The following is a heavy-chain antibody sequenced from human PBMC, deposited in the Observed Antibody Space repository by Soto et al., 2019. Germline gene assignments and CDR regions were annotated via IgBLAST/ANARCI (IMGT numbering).Heavy chain of an antibody. CDR2: ISGSGGST. D-gene: IGHD2-21*02. V-gene: IGHV3-23*01. CDR3: AKGTYCGGDCYSSSYWYFDL. J-gene: IGHJ2*01. Sequence: EVQLLESGGGLVQPGGSLRLSCAASGFTFSSYAMSWVRQAPGKGLEWVSAISGSGGSTYYADSVKGRFTISRDNSNNTLYLQMNSLRAEDTAVYYCAKGTYCGGDCYSSSYWYFDLWGRGTLVTVSS. CDR1: GFTFSSYA.